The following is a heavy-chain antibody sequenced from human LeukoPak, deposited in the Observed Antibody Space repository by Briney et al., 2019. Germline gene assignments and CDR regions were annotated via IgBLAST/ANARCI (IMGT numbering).Heavy chain of an antibody. CDR1: GFTFSSYA. J-gene: IGHJ4*02. CDR3: AKDNNFDWFHYFDY. D-gene: IGHD3-9*01. CDR2: ISGSGGNT. V-gene: IGHV3-23*01. Sequence: PGGSLRLSCAASGFTFSSYAMSWVRQAPGKGLERVSAISGSGGNTYYADSVKGRFTISRDNSKNTLYLQMNSPRAEDTAVYYCAKDNNFDWFHYFDYWGQGTLVTVSS.